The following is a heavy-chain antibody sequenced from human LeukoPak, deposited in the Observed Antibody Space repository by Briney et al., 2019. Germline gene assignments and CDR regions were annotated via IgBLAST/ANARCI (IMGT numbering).Heavy chain of an antibody. Sequence: GGSLRLSCAASGFSFTTYGMHWVRQAPGKGLEWVAVISYDGSNKYYADAVKGRFTISRDNSKNTLYLQMNSPRPEDTAVYYRSAGWHWIDYWGQGTLVTVSS. CDR2: ISYDGSNK. V-gene: IGHV3-30*03. CDR1: GFSFTTYG. CDR3: SAGWHWIDY. J-gene: IGHJ4*02. D-gene: IGHD2-15*01.